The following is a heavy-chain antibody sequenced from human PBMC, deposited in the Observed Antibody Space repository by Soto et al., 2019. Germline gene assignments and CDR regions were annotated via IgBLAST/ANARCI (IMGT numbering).Heavy chain of an antibody. CDR2: IIPIFGTA. CDR1: GGTFSSYA. D-gene: IGHD3-16*02. CDR3: ARGPRDYVWGSYRYEGGYYYYGMDG. Sequence: SVKVSCKASGGTFSSYAISWVRQAPGQGLEWMGGIIPIFGTANYAQKFQGRVTITADESTSTAYMELSSLRSEDTAVYYCARGPRDYVWGSYRYEGGYYYYGMDGWGQGTTVTVSS. V-gene: IGHV1-69*13. J-gene: IGHJ6*02.